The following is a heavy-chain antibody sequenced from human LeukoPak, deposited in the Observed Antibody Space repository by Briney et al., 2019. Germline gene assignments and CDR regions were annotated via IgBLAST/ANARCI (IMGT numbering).Heavy chain of an antibody. CDR3: ARGVGATISYYHYYIDV. V-gene: IGHV1-46*01. D-gene: IGHD1-26*01. Sequence: ASVKVSCKASGYTFTSYYMHWVRQAPGQGLEWMGLINPTGGSTGYAQKFQGRVTITADESTSTAYMELSSLRSEDTAVYYCARGVGATISYYHYYIDVWGKGTTVTVSS. J-gene: IGHJ6*03. CDR2: INPTGGST. CDR1: GYTFTSYY.